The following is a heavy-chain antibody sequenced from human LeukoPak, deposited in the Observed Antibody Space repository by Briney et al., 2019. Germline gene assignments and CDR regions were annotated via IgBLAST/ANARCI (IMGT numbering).Heavy chain of an antibody. V-gene: IGHV4-61*01. Sequence: SETLSLTCIVSGGSVSSGSYYWSWIRQPPGKGLEWIGYIYYSGSTNYNPSLKSRVTISVDTSKNQFSLKLSSATAADTAVYYCARDWTPQGDYYFDYWGQGTLVTVSS. CDR2: IYYSGST. J-gene: IGHJ4*02. CDR1: GGSVSSGSYY. CDR3: ARDWTPQGDYYFDY. D-gene: IGHD2-21*02.